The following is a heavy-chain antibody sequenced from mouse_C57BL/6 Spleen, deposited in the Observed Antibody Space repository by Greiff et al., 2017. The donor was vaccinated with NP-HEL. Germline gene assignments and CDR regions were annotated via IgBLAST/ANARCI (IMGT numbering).Heavy chain of an antibody. V-gene: IGHV1-4*01. D-gene: IGHD2-3*01. CDR1: GYTFTSYT. J-gene: IGHJ3*01. Sequence: QVQLKQSGAELARPGASVKMSCKASGYTFTSYTMHWVKQRPGQGLEWIGYINPSSGYTKYNQKFKDKATLTADKSSSTAYMQLSSLTSEDSAVYYCAREGDGPPFAYWGQGTLVTVSA. CDR3: AREGDGPPFAY. CDR2: INPSSGYT.